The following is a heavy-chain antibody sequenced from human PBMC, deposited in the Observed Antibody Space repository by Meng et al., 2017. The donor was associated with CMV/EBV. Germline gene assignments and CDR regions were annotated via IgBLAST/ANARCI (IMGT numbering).Heavy chain of an antibody. Sequence: GGSLRLSCAASGFTFSSSWMHWVCQAPEKGLEWVADIKCDGSEKYYVDSVKGRLTISRDNAKNSLYLQMNSLRAEDTAVYYCARYPFGSHVYDSSGYGMDVWGQGTTVPSP. V-gene: IGHV3-52*01. CDR1: GFTFSSSW. CDR3: ARYPFGSHVYDSSGYGMDV. J-gene: IGHJ6*02. CDR2: IKCDGSEK. D-gene: IGHD3-22*01.